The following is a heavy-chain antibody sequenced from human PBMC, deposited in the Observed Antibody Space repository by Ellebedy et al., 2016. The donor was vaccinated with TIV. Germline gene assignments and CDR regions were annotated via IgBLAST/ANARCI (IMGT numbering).Heavy chain of an antibody. D-gene: IGHD1-20*01. CDR1: GGSINSGDYY. J-gene: IGHJ3*02. CDR3: ARGLTGNAFDI. Sequence: MPSETLSLTCTLPGGSINSGDYYWSWIRQPPGRGREWVGYIYYSGSAYYNSSLKGRVKISEDRSKKQISLELNSVTAADTAVYFCARGLTGNAFDIWGQGTMVTVSS. V-gene: IGHV4-30-4*01. CDR2: IYYSGSA.